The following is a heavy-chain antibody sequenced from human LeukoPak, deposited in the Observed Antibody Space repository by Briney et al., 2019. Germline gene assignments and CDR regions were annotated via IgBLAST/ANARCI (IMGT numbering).Heavy chain of an antibody. CDR2: ISGSGGST. CDR1: GFTFSSYA. Sequence: GGSLRLSCAASGFTFSSYAMSWVRQAPGKGLEWVSAISGSGGSTYYADSVKGRFTISRDNSKDTLYLQMNSLRAEDTAVYYCAKGSSSWYTIVYFDYWGQGTLVTVSS. J-gene: IGHJ4*02. CDR3: AKGSSSWYTIVYFDY. V-gene: IGHV3-23*01. D-gene: IGHD6-13*01.